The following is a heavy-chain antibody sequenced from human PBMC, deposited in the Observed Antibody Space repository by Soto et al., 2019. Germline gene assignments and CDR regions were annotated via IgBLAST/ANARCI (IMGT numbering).Heavy chain of an antibody. CDR2: IYYSGST. J-gene: IGHJ6*02. V-gene: IGHV4-59*12. CDR1: GCSFSSYS. D-gene: IGHD3-10*01. CDR3: ARDARITMVRGVKDGVGDYYYGMDV. Sequence: SETLSLTCAASGCSFSSYSWSWLRQAPGKGLEWIGYIYYSGSTNYNPSLKSRVTISVDTSKNKFSLKLSSVTAADTAVYYCARDARITMVRGVKDGVGDYYYGMDVWGQGTTVT.